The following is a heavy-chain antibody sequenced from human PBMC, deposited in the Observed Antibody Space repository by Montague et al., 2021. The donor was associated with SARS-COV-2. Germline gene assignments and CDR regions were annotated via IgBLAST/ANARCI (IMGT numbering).Heavy chain of an antibody. D-gene: IGHD3-9*01. CDR3: ARDLKPPGDILTGYLPYYYYMDV. J-gene: IGHJ6*03. CDR1: GDSVSRNSSA. Sequence: CAISGDSVSRNSSAWNWIRQSPSRGLEWLGRTYYRSKWYNDYAVXVKSRITINPDTSKNQFSLQLNSVTPEDTTVYYCARDLKPPGDILTGYLPYYYYMDVWSQGTTVTVSS. V-gene: IGHV6-1*01. CDR2: TYYRSKWYN.